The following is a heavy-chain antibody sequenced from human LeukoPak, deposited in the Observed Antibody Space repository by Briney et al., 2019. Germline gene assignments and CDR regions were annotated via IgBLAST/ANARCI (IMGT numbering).Heavy chain of an antibody. J-gene: IGHJ4*02. CDR1: GFTFSTYW. CDR3: ARDCGGDCYSPNYYFDY. V-gene: IGHV3-7*01. D-gene: IGHD2-21*02. Sequence: PGGSLRLSCAASGFTFSTYWMSWVRQAPGKGLEWVATIKQDGSEKYYVDSVKGRFTISRDNARNSLYLQMNSLRAEDTAVYYCARDCGGDCYSPNYYFDYWGQGTLVTVSS. CDR2: IKQDGSEK.